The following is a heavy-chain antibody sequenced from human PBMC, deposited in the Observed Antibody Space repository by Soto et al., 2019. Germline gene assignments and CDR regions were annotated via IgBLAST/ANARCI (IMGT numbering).Heavy chain of an antibody. CDR2: INHSGST. CDR3: ARGHCSGGSCYSAYYFDY. D-gene: IGHD2-15*01. CDR1: GGSFSGYY. J-gene: IGHJ4*02. Sequence: SETLSLTCAVYGGSFSGYYWSWIRQPPGKGLEWIGEINHSGSTNYNPSLKSRVTISVDTSKNQFPLKLSSVTAADTAVYYCARGHCSGGSCYSAYYFDYWGQGTLVTVS. V-gene: IGHV4-34*01.